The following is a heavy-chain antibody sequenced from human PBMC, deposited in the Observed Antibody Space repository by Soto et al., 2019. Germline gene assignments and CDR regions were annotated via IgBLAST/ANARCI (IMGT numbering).Heavy chain of an antibody. V-gene: IGHV1-69*06. Sequence: VQLVPSGAEVKKPGSSVKVSCKASGVTFSSYAISWVRQAPGQGLEWMVGIIPIFGTANYAQKFQGGVTITADKSTSTDYMELSSLISEDTAVYFGARKVYYCSVGNYHYYDSMDVWGHGTTVTVSS. CDR3: ARKVYYCSVGNYHYYDSMDV. CDR2: IIPIFGTA. CDR1: GVTFSSYA. J-gene: IGHJ6*02. D-gene: IGHD3-10*01.